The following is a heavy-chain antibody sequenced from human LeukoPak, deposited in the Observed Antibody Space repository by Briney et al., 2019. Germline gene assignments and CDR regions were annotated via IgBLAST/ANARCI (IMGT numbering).Heavy chain of an antibody. CDR1: GFTFSSYG. Sequence: PGGSLRLSCAASGFTFSSYGMHWVRQAPGKGLEWVAVIWYDGSNKNYADSVKGRFTISRDNSKNMLYLQMNSLRAEDTAVYYCAKDGRQQLTYYYMDVWGKGTTVTVPS. CDR3: AKDGRQQLTYYYMDV. D-gene: IGHD6-13*01. CDR2: IWYDGSNK. J-gene: IGHJ6*03. V-gene: IGHV3-33*06.